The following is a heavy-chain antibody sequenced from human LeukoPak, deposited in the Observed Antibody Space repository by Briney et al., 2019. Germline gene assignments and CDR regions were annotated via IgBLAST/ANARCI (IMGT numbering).Heavy chain of an antibody. J-gene: IGHJ5*02. CDR2: MNPNSGNT. D-gene: IGHD3-10*01. CDR3: ARGGERANFYGLGSSPNWFDP. CDR1: GYTFISYD. V-gene: IGHV1-8*02. Sequence: ASVKVSCKASGYTFISYDINWVRQAAGQGLEWMGWMNPNSGNTGYAQKFQGRVTMTRNTSISTAYMELSGLRSDDTAVYYCARGGERANFYGLGSSPNWFDPWPGNPGHRLL.